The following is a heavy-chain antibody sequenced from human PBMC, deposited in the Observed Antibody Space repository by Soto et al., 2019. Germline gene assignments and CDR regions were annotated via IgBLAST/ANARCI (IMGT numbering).Heavy chain of an antibody. CDR3: ARDCISTSCSYYYYYGMDV. J-gene: IGHJ6*02. Sequence: QVQLQESGPGLVKPSETLSLTCTVSGGSVSSGSYYWSWIRQPPGKGLEWIGYIYYSGSTNYNPSLKSRATISVDTSKNQFSLKRSSVTAADTAVYYCARDCISTSCSYYYYYGMDVWGQGTTVTVSS. CDR1: GGSVSSGSYY. V-gene: IGHV4-61*01. CDR2: IYYSGST. D-gene: IGHD2-2*01.